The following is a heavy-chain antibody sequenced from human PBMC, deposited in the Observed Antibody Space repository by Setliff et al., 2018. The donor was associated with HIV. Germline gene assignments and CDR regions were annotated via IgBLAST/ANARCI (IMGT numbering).Heavy chain of an antibody. CDR2: INHSGST. CDR1: GGSFNGYY. V-gene: IGHV4-34*01. Sequence: SETLSLTCAVYGGSFNGYYWSWIRQPPGKGLEWIGEINHSGSTNYNPSLKSRVTMSVDKSKNQFSLKLSSVTAADTAVYYCARARRAGSGPKYFQHWGQGTLVTVSS. J-gene: IGHJ1*01. CDR3: ARARRAGSGPKYFQH. D-gene: IGHD2-15*01.